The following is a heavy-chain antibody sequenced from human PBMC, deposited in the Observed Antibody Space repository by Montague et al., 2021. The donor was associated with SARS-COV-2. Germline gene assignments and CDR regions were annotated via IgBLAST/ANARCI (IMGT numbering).Heavy chain of an antibody. V-gene: IGHV6-1*01. CDR3: SRAERGSCGDGNCYQYFFNY. D-gene: IGHD2-15*01. CDR2: TYYRSGWYS. CDR1: GDSVSTNSGT. Sequence: CAISGDSVSTNSGTWNWVRLSPSRGLEWLGRTYYRSGWYSDYSVSVKSRISINPDTSQNQFSLQLNSVTPEDTTVYYCSRAERGSCGDGNCYQYFFNYWGQGTLFTVSS. J-gene: IGHJ4*02.